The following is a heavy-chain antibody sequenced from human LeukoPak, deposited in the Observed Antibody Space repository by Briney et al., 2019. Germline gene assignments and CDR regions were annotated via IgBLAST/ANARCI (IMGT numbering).Heavy chain of an antibody. Sequence: PGGSLRLSCAASGFTFSSYAMHWVRQAPGKGLEWVAVISYDGSNKYYADSVKGRFTISRDNSKNTLYLQMNSLRAEDTAVYYCARDKGTAMVTNYYYYYGMDAWGEGTTVTVSS. V-gene: IGHV3-30-3*01. CDR3: ARDKGTAMVTNYYYYYGMDA. CDR2: ISYDGSNK. J-gene: IGHJ6*04. CDR1: GFTFSSYA. D-gene: IGHD5-18*01.